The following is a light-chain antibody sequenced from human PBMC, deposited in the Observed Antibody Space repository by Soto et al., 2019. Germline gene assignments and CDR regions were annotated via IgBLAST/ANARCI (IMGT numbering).Light chain of an antibody. V-gene: IGKV3-20*01. CDR3: QQYGSSPRT. CDR2: GAS. J-gene: IGKJ1*01. CDR1: QSVSSY. Sequence: EIVLTQSPATLSLSPGARDPLSCRASQSVSSYLAWYQQKPGQAPRLLMYGASSRATGIPDRFSGSGSGTDFTLTIRTLEPEDFAVYYCQQYGSSPRTFGQGTKVDIK.